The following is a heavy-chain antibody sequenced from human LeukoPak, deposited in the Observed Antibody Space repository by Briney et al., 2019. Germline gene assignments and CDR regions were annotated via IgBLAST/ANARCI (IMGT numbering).Heavy chain of an antibody. Sequence: PSETLSLTCTVSGGSVSSGSLYWSWIRQPPGRGLEWIGYIYYSGSTNYNPSLKSRVTISVDTSKNQFSLKLSSVTAADTAVYHCARDNWNYGSSMDVWGQGTTVTVSS. CDR1: GGSVSSGSLY. V-gene: IGHV4-61*01. CDR2: IYYSGST. CDR3: ARDNWNYGSSMDV. J-gene: IGHJ6*02. D-gene: IGHD1-7*01.